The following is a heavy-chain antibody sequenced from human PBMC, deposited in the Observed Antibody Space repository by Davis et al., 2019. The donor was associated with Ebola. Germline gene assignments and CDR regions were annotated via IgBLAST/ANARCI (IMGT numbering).Heavy chain of an antibody. V-gene: IGHV1-18*04. CDR1: GYTFTNYG. J-gene: IGHJ5*02. CDR3: ARGSSSWYGDRYNWFDP. D-gene: IGHD6-13*01. CDR2: INPHNGNT. Sequence: ASVKVSCKASGYTFTNYGITWVRQAPGQGLEWMGWINPHNGNTNYAQNVQGRVIMITDTATTTAYMEVGGLRSDDTAVYYCARGSSSWYGDRYNWFDPWGQGTLVTVSS.